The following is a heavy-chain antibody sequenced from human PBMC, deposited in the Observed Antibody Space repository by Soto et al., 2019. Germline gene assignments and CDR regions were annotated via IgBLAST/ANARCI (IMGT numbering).Heavy chain of an antibody. CDR3: ARVGCSSTSCYSDYYYGMDV. D-gene: IGHD2-2*02. CDR1: GGSISSSNW. J-gene: IGHJ6*02. V-gene: IGHV4-4*02. CDR2: IYHSGST. Sequence: SETLSLTCAVSGGSISSSNWRSWVRQPPGKGLEWIGEIYHSGSTNYNPSLKSRVTISVDKSKNQFSLKLSSVTAADTAVYYCARVGCSSTSCYSDYYYGMDVWSQGTTVTVSS.